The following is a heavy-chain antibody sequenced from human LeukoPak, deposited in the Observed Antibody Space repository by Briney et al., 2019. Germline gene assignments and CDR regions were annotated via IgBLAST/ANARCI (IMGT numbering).Heavy chain of an antibody. J-gene: IGHJ4*02. D-gene: IGHD3-10*01. CDR1: GYTLTELS. V-gene: IGHV1-24*01. Sequence: ASVKVSCKVSGYTLTELSMHWVRQAPGKGREWMGGFDPEDGETNYAQKFQGRVTMTEDTSTDTAYMELSSLRSEDTAVYCCATGCITMVRGVIKHDYWGQGTLVTVSS. CDR2: FDPEDGET. CDR3: ATGCITMVRGVIKHDY.